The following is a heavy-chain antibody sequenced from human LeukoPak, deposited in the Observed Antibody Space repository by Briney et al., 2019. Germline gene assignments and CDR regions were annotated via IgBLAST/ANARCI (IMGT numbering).Heavy chain of an antibody. CDR1: GYSISSGYY. CDR2: IYHSGRS. J-gene: IGHJ6*03. CDR3: ARGRTGTTGYYYYYMDV. D-gene: IGHD1-7*01. V-gene: IGHV4-38-2*01. Sequence: SETLSLTCAVSGYSISSGYYWGCIRQPPGKGLEWIGSIYHSGRSNYNPSLKSRLTISVDTTKNQFSLKLSSWTAADTAVYYCARGRTGTTGYYYYYMDVWGEGTTVTVSS.